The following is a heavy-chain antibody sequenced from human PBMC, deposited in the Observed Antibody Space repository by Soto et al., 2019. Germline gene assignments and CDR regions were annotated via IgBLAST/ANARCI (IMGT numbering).Heavy chain of an antibody. CDR1: GFTFASYG. J-gene: IGHJ4*02. V-gene: IGHV3-30*18. D-gene: IGHD1-26*01. CDR3: AKKLLYSGSYKRSLYYFDY. Sequence: GGSLRLSCAASGFTFASYGIHWVRQAPGKGLEWVAVISYDGSNKYYADSVKGRFTISRDNSKNTLYLQMNSLRAEDTAVYYCAKKLLYSGSYKRSLYYFDYWGQGTLVTVSS. CDR2: ISYDGSNK.